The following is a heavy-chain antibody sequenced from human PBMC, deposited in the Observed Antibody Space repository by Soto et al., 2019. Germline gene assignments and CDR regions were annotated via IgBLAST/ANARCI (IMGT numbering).Heavy chain of an antibody. V-gene: IGHV3-30*18. Sequence: QVQLVESGGGVVQPGRSLRLSCAAFGFTFSSYGMHWVRQAPGKGLECVAIISYDGSYKYYTDSVKGRFTISRDNSENTLYLQMNSLRAEDTAVYYCAKDTGDCSTSSCRPGNNWFDPWGQGTLVTVSS. J-gene: IGHJ5*02. CDR3: AKDTGDCSTSSCRPGNNWFDP. D-gene: IGHD2-15*01. CDR2: ISYDGSYK. CDR1: GFTFSSYG.